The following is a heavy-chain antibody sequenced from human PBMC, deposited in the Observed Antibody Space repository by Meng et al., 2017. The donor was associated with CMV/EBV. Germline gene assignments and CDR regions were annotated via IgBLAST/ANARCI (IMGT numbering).Heavy chain of an antibody. CDR1: GYTFTGYY. Sequence: ASVKVSCKASGYTFTGYYMHWVRQAPGQGLEWMGWINPNSGGTNYAQKFQGRVTMTRDTSISTAYMELSRLRSDDTAVYYCARDLQDYYYGMDVWGQGTTVTVSS. CDR2: INPNSGGT. D-gene: IGHD4-11*01. CDR3: ARDLQDYYYGMDV. J-gene: IGHJ6*02. V-gene: IGHV1-2*02.